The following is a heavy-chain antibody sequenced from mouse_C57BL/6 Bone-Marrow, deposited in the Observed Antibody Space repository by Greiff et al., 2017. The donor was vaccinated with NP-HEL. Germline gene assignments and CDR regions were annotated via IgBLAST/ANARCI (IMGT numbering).Heavy chain of an antibody. V-gene: IGHV5-9*01. CDR2: ISGGGGNT. J-gene: IGHJ3*01. Sequence: EVQLVESGGGLVKPGGSLKLSCAASGFTFSSYTMSWVRQTPEKRLEWVATISGGGGNTYYPDSVKGRFTISRDNAKNTLYLQMSSLRSEDTALYYCARYDGYYGAYWGQGTLVTVSA. CDR3: ARYDGYYGAY. D-gene: IGHD2-3*01. CDR1: GFTFSSYT.